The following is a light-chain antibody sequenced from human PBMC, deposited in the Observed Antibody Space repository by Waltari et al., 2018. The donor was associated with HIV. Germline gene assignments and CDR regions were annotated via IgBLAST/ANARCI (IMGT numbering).Light chain of an antibody. J-gene: IGLJ1*01. CDR2: DVS. V-gene: IGLV2-11*01. Sequence: QSALTQPRSVSGSPGQSVTISCTGSSSDVGGYKYVSWYEQHPGKAPKLMIYDVSKRPSGVPDRFSGCKSGNTASLTISGLQAEDEADYYCCSYAGSYSYVFGTGTKVTVL. CDR3: CSYAGSYSYV. CDR1: SSDVGGYKY.